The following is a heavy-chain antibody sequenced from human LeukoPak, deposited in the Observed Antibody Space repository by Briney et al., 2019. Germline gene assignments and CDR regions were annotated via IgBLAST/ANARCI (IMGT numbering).Heavy chain of an antibody. V-gene: IGHV3-30*02. CDR1: GFTFSSYA. Sequence: GGSLRLSCAASGFTFSSYAMSWVRQAPGKGLEWVAFIRYDGSNKYYADSVKGRFTISRDNSKNTLYLQMNSLRAEDTAVYYCAKGRYGDYVNRGQGTLVTVSS. CDR2: IRYDGSNK. D-gene: IGHD4-17*01. CDR3: AKGRYGDYVN. J-gene: IGHJ4*02.